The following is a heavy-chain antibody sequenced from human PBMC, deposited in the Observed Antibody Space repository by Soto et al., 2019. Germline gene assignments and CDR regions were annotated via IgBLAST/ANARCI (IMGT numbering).Heavy chain of an antibody. V-gene: IGHV4-59*01. CDR1: GGSISSYY. Sequence: SETLSLICTVSGGSISSYYWSWIRQPPGKGLEWIGYIYYSGSTNYNPSLKSRVTISVDTSKNQFSLKLSSVTAADTAVYYCARDRGLLEPWDQGTLVTVSS. J-gene: IGHJ5*02. D-gene: IGHD3-3*01. CDR3: ARDRGLLEP. CDR2: IYYSGST.